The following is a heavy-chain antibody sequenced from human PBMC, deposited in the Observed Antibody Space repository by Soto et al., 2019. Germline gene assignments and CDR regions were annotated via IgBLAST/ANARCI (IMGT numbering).Heavy chain of an antibody. D-gene: IGHD1-26*01. CDR2: IIPVVGTT. Sequence: QVQLVQSGAEVKKPGSSVTVSCKASGGSFSEVAISWVRQAPGQGLEWMGRIIPVVGTTDYTQKFQGRLTILADESTKTAYMERSSLRSEDTAVYYSATVEATTLPCESWGQGTLVTVSS. J-gene: IGHJ5*02. CDR3: ATVEATTLPCES. V-gene: IGHV1-69*01. CDR1: GGSFSEVA.